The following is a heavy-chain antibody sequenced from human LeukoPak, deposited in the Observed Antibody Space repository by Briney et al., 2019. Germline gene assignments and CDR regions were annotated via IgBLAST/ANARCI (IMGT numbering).Heavy chain of an antibody. CDR2: ISSSSSYI. Sequence: PGGSLRLSCAASGFTFSSYSMNWVRQAPGKGLEWVSSISSSSSYIYYADSVKGRFTISRDNSKNTLYLQMNSLRAEDTAVYYCAKAPLLEYFDLWGRGTLVTVSS. CDR3: AKAPLLEYFDL. CDR1: GFTFSSYS. D-gene: IGHD1-1*01. V-gene: IGHV3-21*04. J-gene: IGHJ2*01.